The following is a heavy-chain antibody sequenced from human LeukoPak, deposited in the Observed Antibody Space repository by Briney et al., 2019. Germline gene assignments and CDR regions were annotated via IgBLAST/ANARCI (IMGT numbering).Heavy chain of an antibody. CDR2: IIPIFGTT. CDR1: GGTFSSYA. D-gene: IGHD3-16*01. J-gene: IGHJ4*02. CDR3: ARDNDSRDPPHF. Sequence: GSSVKVSCKASGGTFSSYAISWVRQAPGQGLEWMGGIIPIFGTTNYARKFRGRVTLTADKSTRTAYMELSSLRSEDAAVYYCARDNDSRDPPHFWGQGTLVTVSS. V-gene: IGHV1-69*06.